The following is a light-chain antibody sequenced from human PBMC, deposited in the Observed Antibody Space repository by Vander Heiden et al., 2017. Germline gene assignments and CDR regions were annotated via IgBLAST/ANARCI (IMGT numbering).Light chain of an antibody. V-gene: IGLV1-44*01. J-gene: IGLJ3*02. CDR1: NSTIGRTV. Sequence: QPALTQPPSASGTPGQRVAISCSGQNSTIGRTVVSWYRQFPGTAPKLLICASDQRPSGVPDRFSGSQSGTSASLAISGLQSEDEADYYCIAWDDTLNIWLFGGGTKVTVL. CDR2: ASD. CDR3: IAWDDTLNIWL.